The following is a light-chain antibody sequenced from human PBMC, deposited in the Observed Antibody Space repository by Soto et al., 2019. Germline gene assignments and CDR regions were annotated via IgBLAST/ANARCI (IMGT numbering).Light chain of an antibody. CDR1: QSISSW. CDR3: QQYSGT. V-gene: IGKV1-5*01. Sequence: DIQMTQSPSTLSASVGDRVTITCRASQSISSWLAWYQQKPGKAPKILIYDASSLESGVPSRFSGSGSGTEFTLTISSLQPDDFATYYCQQYSGTFGQGTKVEIK. J-gene: IGKJ1*01. CDR2: DAS.